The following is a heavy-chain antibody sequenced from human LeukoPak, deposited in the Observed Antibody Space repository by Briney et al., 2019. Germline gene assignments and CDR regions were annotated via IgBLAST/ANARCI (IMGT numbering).Heavy chain of an antibody. CDR2: IKQDGSEK. CDR3: ARSPYYDSSGHLFDY. CDR1: GFTFSSYW. J-gene: IGHJ4*02. Sequence: GGSLRLSCAASGFTFSSYWMSWVRQAPGKGLEWVANIKQDGSEKYYVDSVKGRFTISRDNAKNSLYLQMNSLRAEDTAVYYCARSPYYDSSGHLFDYWGQGTLVTVSS. D-gene: IGHD3-22*01. V-gene: IGHV3-7*01.